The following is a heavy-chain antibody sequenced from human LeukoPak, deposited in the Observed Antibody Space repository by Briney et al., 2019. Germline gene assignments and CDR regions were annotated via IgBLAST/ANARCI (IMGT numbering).Heavy chain of an antibody. Sequence: SETLSLTCAVYRGSFSGYYWSWIRQPPGKGLEWIGEINHSGSTNYNPSLKSRVTISVDTSKNQFSLKLSSVTAADTAVYYCASRVLVGATTYGGWFDPWGQGTLVTVSS. D-gene: IGHD1-26*01. V-gene: IGHV4-34*01. J-gene: IGHJ5*02. CDR3: ASRVLVGATTYGGWFDP. CDR2: INHSGST. CDR1: RGSFSGYY.